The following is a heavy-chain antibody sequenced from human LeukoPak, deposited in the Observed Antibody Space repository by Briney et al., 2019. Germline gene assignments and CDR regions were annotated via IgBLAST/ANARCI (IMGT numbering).Heavy chain of an antibody. CDR2: IYRSGST. Sequence: SETLSLTCTVSGYSISSGYYWGWIRQPPGKGLEWIGTIYRSGSTYSNPSLRGRVTISVDTSKNQFSLKLSYVTAADTAVYYCARTGAGYYYYYMDVWGKGTTVTVSS. V-gene: IGHV4-38-2*02. J-gene: IGHJ6*03. D-gene: IGHD1-26*01. CDR3: ARTGAGYYYYYMDV. CDR1: GYSISSGYY.